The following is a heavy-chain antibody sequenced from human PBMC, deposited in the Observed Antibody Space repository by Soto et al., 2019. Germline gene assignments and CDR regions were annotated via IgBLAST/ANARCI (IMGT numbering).Heavy chain of an antibody. V-gene: IGHV4-34*01. CDR3: ARGNPGDY. CDR2: INHSGST. J-gene: IGHJ4*02. Sequence: ETLSLTCAVYGGSFSGYYWSWIRQPPGKGLEWIGEINHSGSTNYNPSLKSRVTISVDTSKNQFSLKLSSVTAADTAVYYCARGNPGDYWGQGTLVTVSS. CDR1: GGSFSGYY.